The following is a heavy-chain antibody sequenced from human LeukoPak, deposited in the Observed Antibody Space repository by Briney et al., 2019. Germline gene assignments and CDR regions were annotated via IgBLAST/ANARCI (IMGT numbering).Heavy chain of an antibody. CDR3: ARDRGFANYYYGMDV. J-gene: IGHJ6*02. CDR1: GGSISSGGYY. Sequence: MTSETLSLTCTVSGGSISSGGYYWSWIRQHPGKGLEWIGYIYYSGSTYYNPSLKSRVTISVDTSKNQFSLKLSSVTAADTAVYYCARDRGFANYYYGMDVWGQGTTVTVSS. D-gene: IGHD3-10*01. V-gene: IGHV4-31*03. CDR2: IYYSGST.